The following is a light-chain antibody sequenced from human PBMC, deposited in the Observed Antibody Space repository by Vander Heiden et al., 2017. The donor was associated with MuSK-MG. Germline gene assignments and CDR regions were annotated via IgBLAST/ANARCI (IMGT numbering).Light chain of an antibody. CDR1: QSVLYSSNNKNY. Sequence: IVMTQSLDSLAVSLGERATINCKSSQSVLYSSNNKNYLAWYQQKPRQPPKLLIYWASTRESGVPDRFSGSGSGTDFTLTISSLQAEDVAVYYCQQYYSTPPTFGQGTKLEIK. CDR2: WAS. V-gene: IGKV4-1*01. CDR3: QQYYSTPPT. J-gene: IGKJ2*01.